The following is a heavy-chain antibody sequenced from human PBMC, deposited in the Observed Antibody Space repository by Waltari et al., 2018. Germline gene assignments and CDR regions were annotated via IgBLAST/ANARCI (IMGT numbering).Heavy chain of an antibody. V-gene: IGHV3-23*01. CDR2: VCDSVSCT. D-gene: IGHD5-18*01. CDR3: ATAYSNSCFNH. Sequence: EVQLLESGGGLVEPGWSLRLSCAASGLIFRRYAMCWVRQAPGKGMGWVSGVCDSVSCTDYADSVKGRLSISRDNSKNTVFLQINSLRAEDTAVYFCATAYSNSCFNHWGQGTLVTVSA. CDR1: GLIFRRYA. J-gene: IGHJ4*02.